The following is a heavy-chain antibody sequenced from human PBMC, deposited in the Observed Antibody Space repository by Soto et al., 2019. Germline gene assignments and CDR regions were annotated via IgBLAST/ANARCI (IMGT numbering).Heavy chain of an antibody. D-gene: IGHD2-15*01. Sequence: ASVKVSCKASGGTFSSYAISWVRQAPGQGLEWMGGIIPIFGTANYAQKFQGRVTITADESTSTAYMELSSLRSEDTAVYYCAREAGLLPDAFDIWGQGTMVTVSS. CDR2: IIPIFGTA. V-gene: IGHV1-69*13. CDR1: GGTFSSYA. CDR3: AREAGLLPDAFDI. J-gene: IGHJ3*02.